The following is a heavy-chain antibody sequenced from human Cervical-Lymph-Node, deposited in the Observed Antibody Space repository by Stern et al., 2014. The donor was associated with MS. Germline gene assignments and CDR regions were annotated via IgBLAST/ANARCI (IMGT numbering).Heavy chain of an antibody. Sequence: VQLVQSGAEVKKPGASVTASCMASGYSFTSYFINWVRQAPGQGLEWMGIINPSAGNTNYAQKFQGRVVMTSDTSTGTVYMELSSLRSEDTAVYYCARDEGADYWGQGTLVTVSS. J-gene: IGHJ4*02. CDR2: INPSAGNT. CDR3: ARDEGADY. CDR1: GYSFTSYF. V-gene: IGHV1-46*01.